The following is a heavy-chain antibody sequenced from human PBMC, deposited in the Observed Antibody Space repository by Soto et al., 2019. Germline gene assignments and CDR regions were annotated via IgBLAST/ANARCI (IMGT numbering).Heavy chain of an antibody. J-gene: IGHJ5*01. V-gene: IGHV4-34*01. CDR2: INHSGST. CDR1: GESFSVYY. D-gene: IGHD6-19*01. CDR3: AREKHPWVAVPVRQLKSTWWFDS. Sequence: QVQLQQWGAGLLKPSETLSLTCGVYGESFSVYYWSWIRQPPGKGLEWIGEINHSGSTNYNPSLKSRVTISVDTSKDHLSLKLSSGTAADTAVYYCAREKHPWVAVPVRQLKSTWWFDSWGQGTLVTVSS.